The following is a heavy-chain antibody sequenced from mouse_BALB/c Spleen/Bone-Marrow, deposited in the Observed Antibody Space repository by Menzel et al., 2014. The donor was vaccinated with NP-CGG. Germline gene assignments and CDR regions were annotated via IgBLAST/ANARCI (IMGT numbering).Heavy chain of an antibody. J-gene: IGHJ3*01. CDR3: AREARTTARFVY. D-gene: IGHD1-2*01. CDR1: GYSITSGYG. V-gene: IGHV3-1*02. Sequence: EVKLLESGPDLVKPSQSLSLTCTVTGYSITSGYGWHWIRQFPGNKLEWMGYIHYSGSTNYNPSLKSRISITRDTSKNQFFLQLNSVTTEDTATYYCAREARTTARFVYWGQGTLVTVSA. CDR2: IHYSGST.